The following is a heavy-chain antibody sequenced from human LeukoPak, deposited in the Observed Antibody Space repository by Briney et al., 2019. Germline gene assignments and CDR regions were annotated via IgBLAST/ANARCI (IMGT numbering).Heavy chain of an antibody. CDR1: GFTFNKYW. CDR2: VNQDGTQK. J-gene: IGHJ4*01. D-gene: IGHD6-19*01. CDR3: VRDVSSGWAFDY. Sequence: GGSLTLSCSASGFTFNKYWMSWIRQLPGQGQEWVANVNQDGTQKYYVDSVKGRFTNSRDNARNLLYLQMNSLRAEDTAVYYCVRDVSSGWAFDYWGHGTLVTVSS. V-gene: IGHV3-7*01.